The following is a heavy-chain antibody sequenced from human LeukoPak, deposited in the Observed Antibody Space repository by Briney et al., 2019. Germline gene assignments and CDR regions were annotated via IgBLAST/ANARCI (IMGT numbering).Heavy chain of an antibody. D-gene: IGHD3-10*01. CDR2: MNPNSGNT. CDR3: ARDRLPLYGSGSYYNPIFDY. J-gene: IGHJ4*02. CDR1: GYTFTSYD. Sequence: ASVKVSCKASGYTFTSYDINWVRQATGQALEWMGWMNPNSGNTGYPQKFQGRVTITRNTSISTAYMELSSLRSEDTAVYYCARDRLPLYGSGSYYNPIFDYWGQGTLVTVSS. V-gene: IGHV1-8*03.